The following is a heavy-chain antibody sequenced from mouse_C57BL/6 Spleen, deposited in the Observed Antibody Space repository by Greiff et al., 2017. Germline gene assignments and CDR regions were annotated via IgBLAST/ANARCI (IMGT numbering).Heavy chain of an antibody. V-gene: IGHV1-72*01. CDR2: IDPNSGGT. CDR3: ARGPIYSYGISYDDY. D-gene: IGHD1-1*01. Sequence: QVQLQQPGAELVKPGASVKLSCKASGYTFTSDWMHWVKQRPGRGLEWIGRIDPNSGGTKYNEKFKSKATLTVDKPSSTAYMQLSSLTSEDSAVYYCARGPIYSYGISYDDYWGQGTTLTVSS. J-gene: IGHJ2*01. CDR1: GYTFTSDW.